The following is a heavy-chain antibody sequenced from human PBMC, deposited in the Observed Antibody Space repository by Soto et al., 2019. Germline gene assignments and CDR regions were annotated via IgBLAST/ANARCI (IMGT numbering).Heavy chain of an antibody. CDR1: GGSFSGYY. V-gene: IGHV4-34*01. J-gene: IGHJ6*03. CDR2: INHSGST. Sequence: PSETLSLTCAVYGGSFSGYYWSWIRQPPGKGLEWIGEINHSGSTNYNPSLKSRVTISVDTSKNQFSLKLSSVTAADTAVYYCARQRAMVRGADFYYYMDVWGKGTTVTVSS. CDR3: ARQRAMVRGADFYYYMDV. D-gene: IGHD3-10*01.